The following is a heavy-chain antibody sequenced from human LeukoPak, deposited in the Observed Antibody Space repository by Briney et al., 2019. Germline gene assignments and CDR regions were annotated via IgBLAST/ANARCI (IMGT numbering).Heavy chain of an antibody. CDR3: AKVIESGYSYGYGGDY. CDR1: GFTFSNYN. V-gene: IGHV3-30*02. Sequence: GGSLRLSCAASGFTFSNYNMNWVRQAPGKGLEWVAFIGYDGSYKYYSDSVRGRFTISRDNSKNTLYLEVNSLRVEDSAMYYCAKVIESGYSYGYGGDYWGQGTLVLVSS. J-gene: IGHJ4*02. CDR2: IGYDGSYK. D-gene: IGHD5-18*01.